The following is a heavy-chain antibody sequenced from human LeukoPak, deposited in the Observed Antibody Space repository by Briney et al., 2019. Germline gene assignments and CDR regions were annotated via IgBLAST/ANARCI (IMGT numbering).Heavy chain of an antibody. Sequence: GGSLRLSCAASGFTFDDYAMHWVRQAPGKGLEWVSGISWNSGSIGYADSVKGRLTISRDNAKNSLYLQMNSLRAEDTALYYCAKDFTAMVRGGDYWGQGTLVTVSS. CDR2: ISWNSGSI. J-gene: IGHJ4*02. CDR3: AKDFTAMVRGGDY. CDR1: GFTFDDYA. D-gene: IGHD5-18*01. V-gene: IGHV3-9*01.